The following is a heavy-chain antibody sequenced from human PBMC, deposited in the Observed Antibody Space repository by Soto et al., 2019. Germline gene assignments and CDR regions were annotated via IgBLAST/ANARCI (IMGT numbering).Heavy chain of an antibody. CDR3: ARSPSIDQPVVPAAILPPQYYSMDV. D-gene: IGHD2-2*02. CDR1: GGTFSSYT. Sequence: SVKVSCKASGGTFSSYTISWVRQAPGQGLEWMGRIIPILGIANYAQKFQGRVTITADKSTSTAYMELSSLRSEDTAVYYCARSPSIDQPVVPAAILPPQYYSMDVWGKGTTVTVSS. CDR2: IIPILGIA. J-gene: IGHJ6*03. V-gene: IGHV1-69*02.